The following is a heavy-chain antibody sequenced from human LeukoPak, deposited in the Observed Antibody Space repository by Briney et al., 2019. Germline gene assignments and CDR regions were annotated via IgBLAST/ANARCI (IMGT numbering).Heavy chain of an antibody. CDR3: ARRYYYDSSGYYFGGYFDD. D-gene: IGHD3-22*01. CDR1: GYSFTSYW. Sequence: GESLKISCKGSGYSFTSYWIAWVRQMPGKGLEWMGTVYSGDSDTRYSPSFQGQVTISADKSISTAYLQWSSLKASDTAMYYCARRYYYDSSGYYFGGYFDDWGQGTLVTVSS. J-gene: IGHJ4*02. CDR2: VYSGDSDT. V-gene: IGHV5-51*01.